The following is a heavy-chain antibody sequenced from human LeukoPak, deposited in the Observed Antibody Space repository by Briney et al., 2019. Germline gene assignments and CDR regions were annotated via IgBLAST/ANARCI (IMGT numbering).Heavy chain of an antibody. V-gene: IGHV1-46*01. CDR1: GYTFTGYY. Sequence: ASVKVSCKASGYTFTGYYMHWVRQAPGQGLEWMGWINPSGGSTSYAQKFQGRVTMTRGMSTSTVYMELSSLRSEDTAVYYCARESGELDAFDIWGQGTMVTVSS. J-gene: IGHJ3*02. CDR3: ARESGELDAFDI. D-gene: IGHD3-10*01. CDR2: INPSGGST.